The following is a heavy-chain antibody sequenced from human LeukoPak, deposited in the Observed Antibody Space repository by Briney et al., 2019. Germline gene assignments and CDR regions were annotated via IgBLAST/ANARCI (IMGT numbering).Heavy chain of an antibody. V-gene: IGHV1-3*01. D-gene: IGHD5-18*01. J-gene: IGHJ4*02. CDR2: INAGNGNT. CDR3: AREGRTAMVTAYYFDY. Sequence: ASVKVSCKASEYTFTDYAINWVRQAPGQRLEWMGWINAGNGNTRYSQRFQGRVTITADESTSTAYMELSSLRSEDTAVYYCAREGRTAMVTAYYFDYWGQGTLVTVSS. CDR1: EYTFTDYA.